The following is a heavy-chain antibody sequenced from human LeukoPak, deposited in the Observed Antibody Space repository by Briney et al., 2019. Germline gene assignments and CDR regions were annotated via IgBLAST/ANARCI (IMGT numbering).Heavy chain of an antibody. J-gene: IGHJ4*02. CDR2: IIPIFGTA. V-gene: IGHV1-69*13. CDR1: GGTFSSYA. D-gene: IGHD2/OR15-2a*01. Sequence: ASVKVSCKASGGTFSSYAISWVRQAPGQGLEWMGGIIPIFGTANYAQKFQGRVTITADESTSTAYMELSSLRSEDTAVYYCAREGAEYPRYFDYWGQGTLVTVSS. CDR3: AREGAEYPRYFDY.